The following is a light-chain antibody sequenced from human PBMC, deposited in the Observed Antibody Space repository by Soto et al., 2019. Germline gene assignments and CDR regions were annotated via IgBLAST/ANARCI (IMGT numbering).Light chain of an antibody. CDR1: QSVCSY. Sequence: IVLTLSPATPSFSPGERATISCTASQSVCSYFAWYQQKPGQAPRLLIYDASNRATGIPARFSGSGSGTDFTLTISSLEPEDFAVYYCQQRSNWPRFTLGPGTKVDMK. V-gene: IGKV3-11*01. J-gene: IGKJ3*01. CDR3: QQRSNWPRFT. CDR2: DAS.